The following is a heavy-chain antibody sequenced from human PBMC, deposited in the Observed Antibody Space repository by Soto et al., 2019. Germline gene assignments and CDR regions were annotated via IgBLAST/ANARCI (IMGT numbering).Heavy chain of an antibody. CDR2: IHHSGST. D-gene: IGHD1-26*01. V-gene: IGHV4-30-4*01. Sequence: SETLSLTCTVSGGSISSGENFWNWSRQSPGKGLEWIGYIHHSGSTYYNPSLKSRLTISVDTSKNQISLKLNSVTAADTAVYYCARDTGTYPYYFDYWGQGTLVTVSS. J-gene: IGHJ4*02. CDR1: GGSISSGENF. CDR3: ARDTGTYPYYFDY.